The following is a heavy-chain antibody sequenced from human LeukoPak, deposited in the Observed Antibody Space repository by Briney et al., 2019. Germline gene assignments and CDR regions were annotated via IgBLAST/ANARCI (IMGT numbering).Heavy chain of an antibody. J-gene: IGHJ4*02. CDR1: GFTFSSYA. CDR2: ISGSGGST. D-gene: IGHD2-2*01. V-gene: IGHV3-23*01. Sequence: GGSLRLSCAASGFTFSSYAMSWVRQAPGEGLEWVSAISGSGGSTYYADSVKGRFTISRDNSKNTLYLQMNSLRAEDTAIYYCAKVDIVVVPAARGFDYWGQGTLVTVSS. CDR3: AKVDIVVVPAARGFDY.